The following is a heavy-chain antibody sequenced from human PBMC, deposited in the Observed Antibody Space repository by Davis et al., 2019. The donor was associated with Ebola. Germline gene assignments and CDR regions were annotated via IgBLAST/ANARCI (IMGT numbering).Heavy chain of an antibody. CDR1: GFTFSNAW. CDR2: IKSKTDGGTT. V-gene: IGHV3-15*01. D-gene: IGHD3-10*01. J-gene: IGHJ4*02. CDR3: TTALWFGELLNSDY. Sequence: GESLKISCAASGFTFSNAWMSWVRQAPGKGLEWVGRIKSKTDGGTTDYAAPVKGRFTISRDDSKNTLYLQMNSLKTEDTAVYYCTTALWFGELLNSDYWGQGTLVTVSS.